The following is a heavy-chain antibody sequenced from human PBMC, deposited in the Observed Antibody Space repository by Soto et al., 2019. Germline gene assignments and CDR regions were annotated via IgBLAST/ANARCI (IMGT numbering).Heavy chain of an antibody. J-gene: IGHJ4*02. V-gene: IGHV4-39*01. Sequence: SETLSLTCTVSGGSISSSSYYWGWIRQPPGKRLEWIGSIYYSGSTYYNPSLRSRVTISVDTSKNQFSLKLSSVTAADTAVYYCARRADGNLDYWGQRTLVTVSS. CDR3: ARRADGNLDY. CDR1: GGSISSSSYY. CDR2: IYYSGST. D-gene: IGHD4-17*01.